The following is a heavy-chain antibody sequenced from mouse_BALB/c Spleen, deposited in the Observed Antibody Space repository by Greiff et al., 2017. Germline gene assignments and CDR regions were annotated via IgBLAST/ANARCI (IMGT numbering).Heavy chain of an antibody. CDR2: INPSTGYT. D-gene: IGHD2-2*01. CDR3: ARGDGYESY. CDR1: GYTFTSYW. V-gene: IGHV1-7*01. Sequence: VQLVESGAELAKPGASVKMSCKASGYTFTSYWMHWVKQRPGQGLEWIGYINPSTGYTEYNQKFKDKATWTADKSSSTAYMQLSSLTSEDSAVYYCARGDGYESYWGQGTLVTVSA. J-gene: IGHJ3*01.